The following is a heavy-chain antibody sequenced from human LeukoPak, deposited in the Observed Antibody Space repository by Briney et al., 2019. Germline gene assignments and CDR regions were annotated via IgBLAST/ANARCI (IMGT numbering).Heavy chain of an antibody. CDR3: AEDRGDIVATTGIMDV. D-gene: IGHD5-12*01. CDR2: ISYDGSNK. CDR1: GFTFSSYG. Sequence: RPGGSLRLSCAASGFTFSSYGMPWVRQAPGKGLEWVAVISYDGSNKYYADSVKGRFTISRDNSKNTLYLQMNSLRAEDTAVYYCAEDRGDIVATTGIMDVWGQGTTVTVSS. V-gene: IGHV3-30*18. J-gene: IGHJ6*02.